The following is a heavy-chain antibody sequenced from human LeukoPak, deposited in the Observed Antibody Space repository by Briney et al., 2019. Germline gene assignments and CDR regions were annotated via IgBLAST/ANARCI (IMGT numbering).Heavy chain of an antibody. D-gene: IGHD2-2*01. Sequence: GASVKVSCTASGYTFTSYGISWVRQAPGQGLEWMGWISAYNGNTNYAQKLHGRVTITTDTSTSTAYLELRSLISDDTAVYYCARHPPYFSSTSCYSGYVVFDYRGQGTLVTVSS. V-gene: IGHV1-18*01. CDR3: ARHPPYFSSTSCYSGYVVFDY. J-gene: IGHJ4*02. CDR1: GYTFTSYG. CDR2: ISAYNGNT.